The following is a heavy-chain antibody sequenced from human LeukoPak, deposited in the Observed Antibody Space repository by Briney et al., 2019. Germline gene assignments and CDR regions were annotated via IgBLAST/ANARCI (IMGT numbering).Heavy chain of an antibody. V-gene: IGHV1-46*01. Sequence: ASVKVSCKASGYTFTNYYMHWVRQAPGQGLEWMGIINPSGGTTSYAQKFQGRVTMTRNTSISTAYMELSSLRSEDTAVYYCARQLGYCSGGSCYVSDPWGQGTLVTVSS. CDR2: INPSGGTT. D-gene: IGHD2-15*01. CDR1: GYTFTNYY. J-gene: IGHJ5*02. CDR3: ARQLGYCSGGSCYVSDP.